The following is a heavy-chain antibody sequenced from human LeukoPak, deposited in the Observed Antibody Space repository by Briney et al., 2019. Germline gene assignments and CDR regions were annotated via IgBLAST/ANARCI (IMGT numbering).Heavy chain of an antibody. CDR3: ARDVGADTVDSAMVGFDP. Sequence: ASVKVSCKASGYTFTGYYMHWVRQAPGQGLEWMGWINPNSGGTNYAQKFQGRVTITRDTSISTVYMEITRLRSDDTATYYCARDVGADTVDSAMVGFDPWGQGTRVTVSS. J-gene: IGHJ5*02. CDR2: INPNSGGT. D-gene: IGHD5-18*01. CDR1: GYTFTGYY. V-gene: IGHV1-2*02.